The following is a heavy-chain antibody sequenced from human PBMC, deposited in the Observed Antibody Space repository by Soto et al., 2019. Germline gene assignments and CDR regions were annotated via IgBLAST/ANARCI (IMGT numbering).Heavy chain of an antibody. Sequence: GASVKVSCKASGYTFTSYDINWVRQATGQGLEWMGWMNPNSGNTGYAQKFQGRVTMTRNTSISTAYMELSSLRSEDTAVYYCARRIVAANDNWFDPWRQGTLVTVSS. V-gene: IGHV1-8*01. J-gene: IGHJ5*02. CDR1: GYTFTSYD. CDR2: MNPNSGNT. CDR3: ARRIVAANDNWFDP. D-gene: IGHD2-15*01.